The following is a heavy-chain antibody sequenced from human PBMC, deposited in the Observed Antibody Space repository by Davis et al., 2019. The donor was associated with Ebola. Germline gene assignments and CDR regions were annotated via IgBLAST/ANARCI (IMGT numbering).Heavy chain of an antibody. CDR1: GYTFTSYG. CDR2: ISAYNGNT. CDR3: ARDYSDILTGYGMDV. Sequence: AASVKVSCKASGYTFTSYGISWVRQAPGQGLEWMGWISAYNGNTNYAQKLQGRVTMTTDTSTSTAYMELRSLRSDDTAVYYCARDYSDILTGYGMDVWGQGTTVTVSS. J-gene: IGHJ6*02. V-gene: IGHV1-18*01. D-gene: IGHD3-9*01.